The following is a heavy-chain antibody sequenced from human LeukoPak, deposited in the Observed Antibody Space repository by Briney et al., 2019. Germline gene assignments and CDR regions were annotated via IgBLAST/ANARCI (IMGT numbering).Heavy chain of an antibody. CDR3: ARARGGSTYYDILTGQDAFDI. V-gene: IGHV4-34*01. CDR1: GGSFSGYY. Sequence: SETLSLTCAVYGGSFSGYYWSWIRQPPGKGLEWIGEINHSGSTNYNPSLKSRVTISVDTSKNQFFLKLSSVTAADTAVYYCARARGGSTYYDILTGQDAFDIWGQGTMVTVSS. CDR2: INHSGST. D-gene: IGHD3-9*01. J-gene: IGHJ3*02.